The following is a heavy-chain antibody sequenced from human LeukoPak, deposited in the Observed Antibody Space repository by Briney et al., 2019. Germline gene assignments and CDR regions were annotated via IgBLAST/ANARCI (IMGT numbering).Heavy chain of an antibody. Sequence: SQTLSLTCTVSGCSISSDGYYWSWIRQHPGKGLEWIGYIYYSGTTYYNPSLESRVTMSVDTSKNQFSLKLSSVTAADTAVYYCARYRDSGGRLAFDIWGQGTMATVSS. CDR3: ARYRDSGGRLAFDI. J-gene: IGHJ3*02. CDR2: IYYSGTT. CDR1: GCSISSDGYY. D-gene: IGHD2-15*01. V-gene: IGHV4-31*03.